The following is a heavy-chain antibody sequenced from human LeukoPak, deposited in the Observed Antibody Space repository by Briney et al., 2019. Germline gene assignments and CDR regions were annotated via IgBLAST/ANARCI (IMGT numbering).Heavy chain of an antibody. CDR3: ARPSPSYYYDSSGYRATYFDY. J-gene: IGHJ4*02. Sequence: SETLSLTCTVSGYSISSGYYWGWIRQPPGKGLEWIGSIYHSGSTYYNPSLKSRVAISVDTSKNQFSLKLSSVTAADTAVYYCARPSPSYYYDSSGYRATYFDYWGQGTLVTVSS. CDR1: GYSISSGYY. D-gene: IGHD3-22*01. V-gene: IGHV4-38-2*02. CDR2: IYHSGST.